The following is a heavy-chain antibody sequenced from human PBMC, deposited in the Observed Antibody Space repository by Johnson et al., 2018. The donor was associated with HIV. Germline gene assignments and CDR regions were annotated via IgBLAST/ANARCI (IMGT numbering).Heavy chain of an antibody. CDR3: AKDPGSGSYPGAFDI. V-gene: IGHV3-66*02. Sequence: VQLVESGGGVVQPGRSLRLSCAASGFTVSSNYMSWVRQAPGKGLEWVSVIYSGASTYYADSVKGRFTISRDNSKNTLYLQMNSLRGEDTAVYDCAKDPGSGSYPGAFDIWGQGTMVTVSS. CDR1: GFTVSSNY. D-gene: IGHD1-26*01. CDR2: IYSGAST. J-gene: IGHJ3*02.